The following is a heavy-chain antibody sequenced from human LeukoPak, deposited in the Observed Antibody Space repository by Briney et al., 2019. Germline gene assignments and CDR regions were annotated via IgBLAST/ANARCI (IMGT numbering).Heavy chain of an antibody. D-gene: IGHD6-13*01. CDR2: IYYSGST. CDR1: GGSISSGGYY. V-gene: IGHV4-31*03. Sequence: TASETLSLTCTVSGGSISSGGYYWSWIRQHPGKGLEWIGYIYYSGSTYYNPSLKSRVTMSVDTSRDQFSLRLTSVTAADTAIYYCATRPAGSTWYGVFDYWSQGTLVTVSS. CDR3: ATRPAGSTWYGVFDY. J-gene: IGHJ4*02.